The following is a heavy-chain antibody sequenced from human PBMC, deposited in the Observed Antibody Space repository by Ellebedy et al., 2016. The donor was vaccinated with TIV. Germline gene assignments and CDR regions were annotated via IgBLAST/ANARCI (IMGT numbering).Heavy chain of an antibody. CDR2: INPSGGST. CDR1: GYNFTSYY. Sequence: ASVKVSCKASGYNFTSYYMHWVRQAPGQGLEWMGIINPSGGSTSYAQKFQGRVTITADESTSTAYMELSSLRSEDTAVYYCARDRGSSWYGFRQTGYYYGMDVWGQGTTVTVSS. J-gene: IGHJ6*02. V-gene: IGHV1-46*01. CDR3: ARDRGSSWYGFRQTGYYYGMDV. D-gene: IGHD6-13*01.